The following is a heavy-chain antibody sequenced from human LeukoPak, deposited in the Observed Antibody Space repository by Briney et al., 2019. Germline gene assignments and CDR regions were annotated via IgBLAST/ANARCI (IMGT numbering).Heavy chain of an antibody. CDR2: IKQDGRER. CDR3: AKDGSWGDYYFYFYMDV. V-gene: IGHV3-7*03. Sequence: PGGSLRLSCAASGFTLSSFWMSWVRQTRGKGLEWVANIKQDGRERYYVDSVKGRFTISRDNSKNTFYIQMNSLRAEDTAVYYCAKDGSWGDYYFYFYMDVWGKGTTVTVSS. J-gene: IGHJ6*03. CDR1: GFTLSSFW. D-gene: IGHD3-16*01.